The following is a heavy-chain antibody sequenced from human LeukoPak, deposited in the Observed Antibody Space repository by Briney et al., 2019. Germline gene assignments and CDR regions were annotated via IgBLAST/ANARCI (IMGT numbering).Heavy chain of an antibody. J-gene: IGHJ5*02. V-gene: IGHV3-9*03. Sequence: GGSLRLSCAASGFTFDDYAIHWVRQAPGKGLEWVSGISWNSGSIGYADSVKGRFTISRDNAKNSLYLQMNSLRAEDMALYYCARDPARYCSGGSCYRRSWFDPWSQGTLVTVSS. D-gene: IGHD2-15*01. CDR2: ISWNSGSI. CDR3: ARDPARYCSGGSCYRRSWFDP. CDR1: GFTFDDYA.